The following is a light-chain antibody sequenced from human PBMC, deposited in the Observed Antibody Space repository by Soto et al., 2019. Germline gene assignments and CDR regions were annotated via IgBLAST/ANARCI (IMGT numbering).Light chain of an antibody. Sequence: EIVLTQSPATLSLSPGERATLSCMARQRVSSYLAWYQQKPGRAPRLLINDATNRATCVPARFSGSGSGTDFTLTISSLEPEDFAVYYCQQRSNWPLTFVGGTKVEMK. J-gene: IGKJ4*01. CDR1: QRVSSY. CDR2: DAT. CDR3: QQRSNWPLT. V-gene: IGKV3-11*01.